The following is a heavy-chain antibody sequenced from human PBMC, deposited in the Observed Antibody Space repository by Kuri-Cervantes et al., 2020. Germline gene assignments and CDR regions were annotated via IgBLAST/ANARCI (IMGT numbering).Heavy chain of an antibody. CDR3: AKSISWPYDAFDI. CDR2: ISNSGGST. V-gene: IGHV3-23*01. J-gene: IGHJ3*02. Sequence: GESLKISCAASGFTFSSYAMSWVRQAPGKGLEWVSAISNSGGSTYYADSVKGRFTISRDNSKNTLPLQMNSLRAEDTAVYYCAKSISWPYDAFDIWGQGTMVTVSS. CDR1: GFTFSSYA. D-gene: IGHD6-13*01.